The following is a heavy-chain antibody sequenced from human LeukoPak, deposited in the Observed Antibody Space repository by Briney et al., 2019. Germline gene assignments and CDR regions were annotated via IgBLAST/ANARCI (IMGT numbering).Heavy chain of an antibody. D-gene: IGHD3-22*01. CDR1: GFTFSSYS. V-gene: IGHV3-21*01. CDR2: ISSSSSYI. CDR3: ARTPTGDSSGYLNSDY. Sequence: GGSLRLSCAASGFTFSSYSMNWVRQAPGKGLEWVSSISSSSSYIYYADSVKGRFTISRDNAKNSLYLQMNSLRAEDTAVYYCARTPTGDSSGYLNSDYWGQGTLVTVSS. J-gene: IGHJ4*02.